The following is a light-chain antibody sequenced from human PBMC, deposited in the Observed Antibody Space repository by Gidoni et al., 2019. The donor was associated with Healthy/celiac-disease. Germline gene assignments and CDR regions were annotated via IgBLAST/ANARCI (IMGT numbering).Light chain of an antibody. CDR1: QSVSSY. CDR2: DAS. Sequence: ELVLSQSPATLSLSPGERATLSCTASQSVSSYLGWYQQKPGQAPRLLIYDASNTATGIPARFSGSGSGTDFTLTISSLEPEDFAVYYCQQRSNWPLTFGGGTKVEIK. J-gene: IGKJ4*01. CDR3: QQRSNWPLT. V-gene: IGKV3-11*01.